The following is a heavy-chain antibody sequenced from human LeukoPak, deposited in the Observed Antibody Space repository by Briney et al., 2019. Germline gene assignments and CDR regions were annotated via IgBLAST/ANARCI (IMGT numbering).Heavy chain of an antibody. CDR2: ISSSSSTI. J-gene: IGHJ4*02. CDR1: GFTFSSHS. Sequence: GGSLRLSCAASGFTFSSHSMNWVRQAPGKGLEWVSYISSSSSTIYYADSVKGRFTISRDNAKNSLYLQVNSLRAEDTAVYYCARGAYYYEDWGQGTLVTVSS. CDR3: ARGAYYYED. D-gene: IGHD3-22*01. V-gene: IGHV3-48*01.